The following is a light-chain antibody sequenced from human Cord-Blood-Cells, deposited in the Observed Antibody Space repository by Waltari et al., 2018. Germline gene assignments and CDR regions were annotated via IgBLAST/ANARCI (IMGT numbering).Light chain of an antibody. Sequence: DIQMTQSPSSLSASVGDRVTITCRASQSISSYLNWYQQKPGKAPKLLIYAASSLQSGVPSTFSGSGSGTDCTLTIISLQPEDFATYYCQQSYSTPFTFGPGTKVEIK. J-gene: IGKJ3*01. CDR1: QSISSY. CDR2: AAS. CDR3: QQSYSTPFT. V-gene: IGKV1-39*01.